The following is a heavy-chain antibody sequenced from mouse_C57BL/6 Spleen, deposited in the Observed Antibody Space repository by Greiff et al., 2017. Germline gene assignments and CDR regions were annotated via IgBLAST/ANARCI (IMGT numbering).Heavy chain of an antibody. V-gene: IGHV1-50*01. CDR2: IDPSDSYT. J-gene: IGHJ4*01. CDR3: ARWTANYAMDY. D-gene: IGHD1-2*01. Sequence: QVQLQQPGAELVKPGASVKLSCKASGYTFTSYWMQWVKQRPGQGLEWIGEIDPSDSYTNYNQQFKGKATLTVDTSSSTAYMQLSSLTSEDSAVYYCARWTANYAMDYWGQGTSVTVSS. CDR1: GYTFTSYW.